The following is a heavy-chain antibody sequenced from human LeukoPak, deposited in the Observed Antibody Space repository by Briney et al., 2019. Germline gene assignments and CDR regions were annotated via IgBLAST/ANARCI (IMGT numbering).Heavy chain of an antibody. CDR3: ARVELGGYCSSTSCYRTGDFDY. D-gene: IGHD2-2*01. Sequence: GASVKVSCKASGGTFSSYAISWVRQAPGQGLEWMGGIIPIFGTANYAQKFQGRVTITADESTSTAYMELSSLRSEDTAVYYCARVELGGYCSSTSCYRTGDFDYWGQGTPVTVSS. V-gene: IGHV1-69*13. CDR2: IIPIFGTA. J-gene: IGHJ4*02. CDR1: GGTFSSYA.